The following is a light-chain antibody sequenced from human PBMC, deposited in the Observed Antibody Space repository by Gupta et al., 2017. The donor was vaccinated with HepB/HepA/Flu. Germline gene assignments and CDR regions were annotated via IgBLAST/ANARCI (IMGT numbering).Light chain of an antibody. J-gene: IGKJ1*01. CDR1: QSISSW. V-gene: IGKV1-5*03. CDR3: QQYNDYSWT. CDR2: KAS. Sequence: DLPMTQSPSTLSASVGDRVTITCRATQSISSWLAWYQQKPGKAPKVLIYKASNLESGVPSRFSGSGSGTEFTLTISSLQPDDFATYYCQQYNDYSWTFGQGTKVEI.